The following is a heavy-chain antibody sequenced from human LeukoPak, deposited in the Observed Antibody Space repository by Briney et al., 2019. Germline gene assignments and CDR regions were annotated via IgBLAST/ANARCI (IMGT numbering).Heavy chain of an antibody. CDR1: GGSISSSSYY. CDR2: IYTSGST. CDR3: ARGYYGSGTNWFDP. Sequence: SETLSLTCTVSGGSISSSSYYWSWIRQPAGKGLEWIGRIYTSGSTNYNPSLKSRVTMSVDTSKNQFSLKLSSVTAADTAVYYCARGYYGSGTNWFDPWGQGTLVTVSS. D-gene: IGHD3-10*01. J-gene: IGHJ5*02. V-gene: IGHV4-61*02.